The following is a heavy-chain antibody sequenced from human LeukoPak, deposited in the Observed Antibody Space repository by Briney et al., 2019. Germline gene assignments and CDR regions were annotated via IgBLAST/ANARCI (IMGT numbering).Heavy chain of an antibody. V-gene: IGHV4-4*02. J-gene: IGHJ4*02. Sequence: SETLALTCGVSGXXISNTNWLSWXXQXPXXXXXXIGEISLTGLTHYTPSLESRVTVSLDKSKNQLSLTLTSVTAADTAVYYCSRENGAFSPFGYWGQGTLVTVLS. CDR1: GXXISNTNW. CDR3: SRENGAFSPFGY. D-gene: IGHD2-8*01. CDR2: ISLTGLT.